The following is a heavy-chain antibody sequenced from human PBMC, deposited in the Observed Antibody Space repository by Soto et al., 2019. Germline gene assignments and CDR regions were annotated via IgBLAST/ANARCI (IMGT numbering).Heavy chain of an antibody. D-gene: IGHD6-19*01. V-gene: IGHV4-30-2*01. J-gene: IGHJ4*02. CDR1: CGSIVSAAYS. Sequence: PSETLSLTCAFSCGSIVSAAYSLSWIRQPPGKGLEWIGYVSHRGTAYSIPSLNGRLTLSMDSSQTQFSLKLTSVAAADSAVYYCARIHWSQSSLDYWGRGILVTVSS. CDR3: ARIHWSQSSLDY. CDR2: VSHRGTA.